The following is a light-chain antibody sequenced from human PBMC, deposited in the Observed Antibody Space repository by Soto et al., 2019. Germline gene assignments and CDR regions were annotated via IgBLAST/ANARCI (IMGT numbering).Light chain of an antibody. CDR3: QQRSNPIT. Sequence: EIVLPQSPATLSLSPGESATLSCRASQSVSSYLAWYQQKPGQAPRLLIYDASNRATGIPARFSGSGSGTDFTLTISSLEPEDFAVYYCQQRSNPITFGQGTRLEIK. V-gene: IGKV3-11*01. CDR1: QSVSSY. J-gene: IGKJ5*01. CDR2: DAS.